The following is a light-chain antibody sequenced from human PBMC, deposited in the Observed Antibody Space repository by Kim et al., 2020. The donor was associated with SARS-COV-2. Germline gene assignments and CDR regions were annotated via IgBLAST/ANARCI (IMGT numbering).Light chain of an antibody. J-gene: IGLJ2*01. CDR2: GNS. CDR1: NSNTEEGND. CDR3: QSYDSSLSDSGV. V-gene: IGLV1-40*01. Sequence: VTSPCTGSNSNTEEGNDFHWYQQLPGTATKLLIYGNSNRPSGVPDRFSGSKSGTSASLAITGLQAEDEADYYCQSYDSSLSDSGVFGGGTQLTVL.